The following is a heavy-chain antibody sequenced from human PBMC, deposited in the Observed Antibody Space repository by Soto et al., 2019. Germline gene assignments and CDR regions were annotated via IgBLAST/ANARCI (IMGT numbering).Heavy chain of an antibody. CDR2: INSDGSST. J-gene: IGHJ4*02. V-gene: IGHV3-74*01. CDR3: ARVIALTGYIN. D-gene: IGHD3-9*01. CDR1: GFTFSSYW. Sequence: GGSLRLSCAASGFTFSSYWMHWVRQAPGKGLVWVSRINSDGSSTSYADSVKGRFTISRDNAKNTLYLQMNSLRAEDTAVYYCARVIALTGYINWGQGTLVTVSS.